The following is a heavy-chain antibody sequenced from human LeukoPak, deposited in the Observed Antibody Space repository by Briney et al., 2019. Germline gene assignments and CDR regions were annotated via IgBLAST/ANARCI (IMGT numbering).Heavy chain of an antibody. D-gene: IGHD3-10*01. CDR1: GFTFSSYS. CDR3: ARVTMVRGVPDAFDI. Sequence: KAGGSLRLSCAASGFTFSSYSMNWVRQAPGKGLEWVSSISSSSSYIYYADSVKGRYTISRDNAKNSLYLQMNSLRVEDTAVYYCARVTMVRGVPDAFDISGQGTMVTVSS. V-gene: IGHV3-21*01. CDR2: ISSSSSYI. J-gene: IGHJ3*02.